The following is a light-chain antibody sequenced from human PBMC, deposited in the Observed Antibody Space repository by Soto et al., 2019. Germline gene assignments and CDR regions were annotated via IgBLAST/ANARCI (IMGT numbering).Light chain of an antibody. V-gene: IGKV3-20*01. CDR2: GAS. CDR3: QQYGNSPRT. J-gene: IGKJ1*01. Sequence: EIVLTQSPGTLSLSPGQRATLSCRASQSVSSSYLAWYQQKPGQAPSLLIYGASNRATGIPDRFSGSGSGTAFTLTISRLELEDFAVYHCQQYGNSPRTFGQGTKVEI. CDR1: QSVSSSY.